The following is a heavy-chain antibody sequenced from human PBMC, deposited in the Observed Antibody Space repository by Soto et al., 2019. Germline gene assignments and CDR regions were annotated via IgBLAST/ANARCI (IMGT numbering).Heavy chain of an antibody. Sequence: PGGSLRLSCAASGFTFSSYSMNWVRQAPGKGLEWVSYISSSSTIYYADSVKGRFTISRDNAKNSLYLQMNSLRAEDTAVYYCARVVNNYYYYMDVWGKGTTVTVSS. CDR1: GFTFSSYS. V-gene: IGHV3-48*01. CDR3: ARVVNNYYYYMDV. D-gene: IGHD2-15*01. CDR2: ISSSSTI. J-gene: IGHJ6*03.